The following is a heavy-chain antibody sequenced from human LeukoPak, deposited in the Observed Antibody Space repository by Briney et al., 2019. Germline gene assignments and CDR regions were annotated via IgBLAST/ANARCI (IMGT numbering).Heavy chain of an antibody. D-gene: IGHD3-22*01. CDR1: GFTFSSYP. Sequence: HPGGSLRLSCAASGFTFSSYPMHWVRQAPGKGLEWVAVISYDGSNKYYADSVKGRFTISRDNSKNTLYLQMNSLRAEDTAVYYCARDHDSSGYYYGSGDYWGQGTLVTVSS. J-gene: IGHJ4*02. V-gene: IGHV3-30*04. CDR3: ARDHDSSGYYYGSGDY. CDR2: ISYDGSNK.